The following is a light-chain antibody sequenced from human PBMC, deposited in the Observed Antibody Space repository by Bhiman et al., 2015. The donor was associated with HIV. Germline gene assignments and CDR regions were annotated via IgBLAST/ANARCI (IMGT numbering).Light chain of an antibody. CDR3: CSRDRSGNHHVY. V-gene: IGLV3-19*01. CDR2: GDN. J-gene: IGLJ2*01. Sequence: SFELTQDPDVSVALGQTVTITCRGDSLRAFYASWYQQRPGQAPILVIHGDNNRPSGIPARFSGSIFIDTASLTITGALAEDEADYYCCSRDRSGNHHVYFGGGTKVTVL. CDR1: SLRAFY.